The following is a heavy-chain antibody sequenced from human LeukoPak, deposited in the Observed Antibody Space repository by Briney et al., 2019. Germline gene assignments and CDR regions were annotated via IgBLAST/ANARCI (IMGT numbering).Heavy chain of an antibody. J-gene: IGHJ4*02. V-gene: IGHV3-23*01. CDR2: IFESAANT. D-gene: IGHD6-13*01. CDR3: VRDTAAAGN. Sequence: GGTLRLSCVAAGFTFSTNGMSWVRQAPGKGLEGVSSIFESAANTFYADSVKGRFTISRDNSKTTLYLQMNSLRGEDTAVYYCVRDTAAAGNWGQGTLVTVSS. CDR1: GFTFSTNG.